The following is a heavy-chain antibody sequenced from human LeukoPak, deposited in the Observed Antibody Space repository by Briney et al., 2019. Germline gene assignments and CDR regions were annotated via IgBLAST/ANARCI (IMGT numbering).Heavy chain of an antibody. V-gene: IGHV1-8*01. CDR2: MNPNSGNT. D-gene: IGHD3-3*01. CDR1: GYTFTSYD. Sequence: ASVKVSCKASGYTFTSYDINWVRQATGQGLEWMGWMNPNSGNTGYAQKFQGRVTMTRNTSISTAYMELSSLRPEDTAVYYCARGAIWSGYWDYWGQGTLVTVSS. J-gene: IGHJ4*02. CDR3: ARGAIWSGYWDY.